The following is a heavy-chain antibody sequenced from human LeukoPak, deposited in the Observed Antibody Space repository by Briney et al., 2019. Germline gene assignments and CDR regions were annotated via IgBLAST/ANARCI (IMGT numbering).Heavy chain of an antibody. D-gene: IGHD5-12*01. CDR3: AREPTSGREPTSGRPLDY. J-gene: IGHJ4*02. CDR2: IYSTGSN. V-gene: IGHV4-4*07. CDR1: GVSISGYF. Sequence: SETLSLTCTVSGVSISGYFWTWIRQPAGKGLEWIGRIYSTGSNTYNPSLKRRVTLSLDTSKNHFSLNLTSVTAADTAVYYCAREPTSGREPTSGRPLDYWGQGTLVTVSS.